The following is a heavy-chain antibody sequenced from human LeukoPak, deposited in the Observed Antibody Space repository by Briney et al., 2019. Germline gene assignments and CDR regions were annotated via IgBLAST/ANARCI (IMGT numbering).Heavy chain of an antibody. CDR3: ASVGYDSSGYYPPDYYYGMDV. CDR2: ISSSGSTI. J-gene: IGHJ6*02. D-gene: IGHD3-22*01. Sequence: PGGSLRLSCAASGFTFSSYSMNWVRQAPGKGLEWVSYISSSGSTIYYADSVKGRFTISRDNAKNSLYLQMNSLRAEDTAVYYCASVGYDSSGYYPPDYYYGMDVWGQGTTVTVSS. CDR1: GFTFSSYS. V-gene: IGHV3-48*04.